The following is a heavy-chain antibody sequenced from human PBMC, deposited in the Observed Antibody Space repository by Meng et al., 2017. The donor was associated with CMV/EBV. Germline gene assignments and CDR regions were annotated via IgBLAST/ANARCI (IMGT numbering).Heavy chain of an antibody. V-gene: IGHV4-34*01. D-gene: IGHD6-13*01. Sequence: SETLSLTCAVHGGSFSVYYWSWTRQLPGKGLEWIGEINHSGSTNYNPSLKSRVTISVDTSKNQFSLKLGSVTAADTAVYYCARGRVSSWYGTSYYYYGMDVWGQGTTVTVSS. CDR3: ARGRVSSWYGTSYYYYGMDV. CDR2: INHSGST. J-gene: IGHJ6*02. CDR1: GGSFSVYY.